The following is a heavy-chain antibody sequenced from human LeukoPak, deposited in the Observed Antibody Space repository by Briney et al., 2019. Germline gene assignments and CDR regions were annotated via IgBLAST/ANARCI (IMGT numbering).Heavy chain of an antibody. D-gene: IGHD2-15*01. J-gene: IGHJ4*02. CDR3: ARDLGVGRTMTLDY. CDR2: ISSSSSHI. V-gene: IGHV3-21*06. CDR1: GFTFRTYS. Sequence: PGGSLRLSCAASGFTFRTYSMNWVRQAPGKGLEWVSGISSSSSHIYYSDSVKGRFTISRDNAKNSLYLQLNSLRAEDTAVFYCARDLGVGRTMTLDYWGQGTLVTVSS.